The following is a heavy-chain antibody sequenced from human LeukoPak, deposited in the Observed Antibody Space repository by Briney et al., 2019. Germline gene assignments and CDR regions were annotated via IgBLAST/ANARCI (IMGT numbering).Heavy chain of an antibody. CDR1: GFTFSSYN. CDR2: ITSGSSYI. J-gene: IGHJ6*03. V-gene: IGHV3-21*01. Sequence: GGSLRLSCAASGFTFSSYNMSWVRQAPGKGLEWVSSITSGSSYIYYADSVKGRFTISRDNAKNSLYLQMNSLRAEDTAVYYCARDPYSGSYGNYYYYFMDVWGKGTTVTISS. D-gene: IGHD1-26*01. CDR3: ARDPYSGSYGNYYYYFMDV.